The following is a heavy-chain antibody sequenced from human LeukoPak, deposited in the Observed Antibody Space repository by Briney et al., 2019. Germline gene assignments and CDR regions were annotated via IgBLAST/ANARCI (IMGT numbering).Heavy chain of an antibody. CDR3: ARVTGPTSTVVRGVIIPAFDY. V-gene: IGHV3-21*01. D-gene: IGHD3-10*01. CDR2: ISSSSSYI. J-gene: IGHJ4*02. CDR1: GFTFSSYS. Sequence: GGSLRLSCAASGFTFSSYSMNWVRQAPGKGLEWVSSISSSSSYIYYADSVKGRFTISRDNAKNSLYLQMNSLRAEDTAVYYCARVTGPTSTVVRGVIIPAFDYWGQGTLVTVSS.